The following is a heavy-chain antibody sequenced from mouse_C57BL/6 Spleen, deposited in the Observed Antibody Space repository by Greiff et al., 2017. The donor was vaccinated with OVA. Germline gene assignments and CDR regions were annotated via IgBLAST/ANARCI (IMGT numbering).Heavy chain of an antibody. CDR2: IYPSDSET. J-gene: IGHJ1*03. Sequence: QVQLKQPGAELVRPGSSVKLSCKASGYTFTSYWMDWVKQRPGQGLEWIGNIYPSDSETHYNQKFKDKATLTVDKYSSTAYMQLSSLTSEDSAVYYCARTITTVVEGYFDVWGTGTTVTVSS. CDR1: GYTFTSYW. V-gene: IGHV1-61*01. CDR3: ARTITTVVEGYFDV. D-gene: IGHD1-1*01.